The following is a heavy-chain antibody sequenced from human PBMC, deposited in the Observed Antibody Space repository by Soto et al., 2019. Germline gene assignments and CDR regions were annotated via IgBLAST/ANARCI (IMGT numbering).Heavy chain of an antibody. J-gene: IGHJ4*02. CDR1: GYSFTSYW. Sequence: PGESLKISCKGSGYSFTSYWISWVRQMPGKGLEWMGRIDPSDSYTNYSPSFQGHVTISADKSISTAYLQWSSLKASDTAMYYCARHMYYDILTGYFYYFDYWGQGTLVTVSS. D-gene: IGHD3-9*01. CDR3: ARHMYYDILTGYFYYFDY. CDR2: IDPSDSYT. V-gene: IGHV5-10-1*01.